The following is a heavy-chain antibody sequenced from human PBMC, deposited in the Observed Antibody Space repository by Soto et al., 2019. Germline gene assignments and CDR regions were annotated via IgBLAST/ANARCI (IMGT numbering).Heavy chain of an antibody. CDR2: ISWNSGSV. Sequence: EVQLVESGGGLVQPGRSLRLSCGASGFTFDGFAMHWVRQAPGKGLEWVSGISWNSGSVAYAASVKGRFSISRDNANNSLYLQMNSMTPEDTALYYYAKDFSDIWDYRRDFDYWGQGTLVTVSS. J-gene: IGHJ4*02. V-gene: IGHV3-9*01. CDR1: GFTFDGFA. D-gene: IGHD1-7*01. CDR3: AKDFSDIWDYRRDFDY.